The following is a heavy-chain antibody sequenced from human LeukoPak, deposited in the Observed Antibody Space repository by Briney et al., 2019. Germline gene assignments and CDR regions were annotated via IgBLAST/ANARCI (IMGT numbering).Heavy chain of an antibody. V-gene: IGHV4-61*02. CDR3: AGGTCSGGSCYSLGGIDY. CDR1: GGSISSGSYY. Sequence: SETLSLTCTVSGGSISSGSYYWSWIRQPAGKGLEWIGRIYTSGSTNYNPSLKSRVTTSVDTSKNQFSLKLSSVTAADTAVYYCAGGTCSGGSCYSLGGIDYWGQGTLVTVSS. J-gene: IGHJ4*02. CDR2: IYTSGST. D-gene: IGHD2-15*01.